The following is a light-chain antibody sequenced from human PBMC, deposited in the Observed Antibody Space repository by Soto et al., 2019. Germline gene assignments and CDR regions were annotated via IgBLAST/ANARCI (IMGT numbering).Light chain of an antibody. Sequence: DIVLTQSPVTLSLSPGDRATLSCRASETVSSYLLWYHQKPGQDPRLLIYGASTRATGIPDRLSGSGSGTDFTLTIDRKEPEDFAVYYCQQSLNPKTFGQGTKVDI. CDR1: ETVSSY. CDR2: GAS. J-gene: IGKJ1*01. CDR3: QQSLNPKT. V-gene: IGKV3-11*01.